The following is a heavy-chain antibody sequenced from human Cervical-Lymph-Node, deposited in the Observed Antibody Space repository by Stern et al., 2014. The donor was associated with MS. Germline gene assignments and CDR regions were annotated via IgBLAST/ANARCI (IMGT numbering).Heavy chain of an antibody. Sequence: EDQLVESGEALVQPGGSLRLSCVASGFSFSTYGMHWVRQAPGKALEYVSAISTSGVLTYYADSVKGRFTVSRDNSKNTMFLQMGSLTVDDMAVYHCARGPTVGQWYFDLWGRGTLVTVSS. CDR3: ARGPTVGQWYFDL. J-gene: IGHJ2*01. CDR1: GFSFSTYG. V-gene: IGHV3-64*02. CDR2: ISTSGVLT. D-gene: IGHD4-23*01.